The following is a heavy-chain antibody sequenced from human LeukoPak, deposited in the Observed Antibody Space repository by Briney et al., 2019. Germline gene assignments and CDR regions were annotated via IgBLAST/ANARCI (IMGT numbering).Heavy chain of an antibody. Sequence: GASVTVSCKASGYTFTGYYMHWVRQAPGQGLEWMGWINPNSGGTNYAQKFQGRVTMTRDTSISTAYMELSRLRSDDTAVYYCARGAYYYDSSDYYYEGNPFDYWGQGTLVTVSS. CDR1: GYTFTGYY. D-gene: IGHD3-22*01. CDR3: ARGAYYYDSSDYYYEGNPFDY. V-gene: IGHV1-2*02. CDR2: INPNSGGT. J-gene: IGHJ4*02.